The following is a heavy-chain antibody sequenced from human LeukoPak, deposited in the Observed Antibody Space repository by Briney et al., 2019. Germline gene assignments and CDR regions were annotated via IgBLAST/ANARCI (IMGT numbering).Heavy chain of an antibody. D-gene: IGHD2-2*02. CDR3: ARLGCDSISCHNYFDY. J-gene: IGHJ4*02. CDR1: GYSFTSYW. Sequence: AWESLKISCKGSGYSFTSYWIGWVRQMPGKGLEWMGIIYPGDSDTRYSPSFQGQVTISADKSISTAYLQWSSLKASDTGTYYWARLGCDSISCHNYFDYWGQGTLVTVSS. CDR2: IYPGDSDT. V-gene: IGHV5-51*01.